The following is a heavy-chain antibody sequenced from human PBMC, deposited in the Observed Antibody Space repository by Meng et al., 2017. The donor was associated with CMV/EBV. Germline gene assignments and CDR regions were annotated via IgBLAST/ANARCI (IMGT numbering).Heavy chain of an antibody. D-gene: IGHD3-3*01. CDR1: GGTFSSYT. Sequence: SVKVSCKASGGTFSSYTISWVRQAPGQGLEWMGRIIPILGIANYAQKFQGRVTITADKSTSTAYMELSSLRSEDTAVYYCARDLGGDSANNGMDVWGQGTTVTSP. CDR3: ARDLGGDSANNGMDV. CDR2: IIPILGIA. J-gene: IGHJ6*02. V-gene: IGHV1-69*04.